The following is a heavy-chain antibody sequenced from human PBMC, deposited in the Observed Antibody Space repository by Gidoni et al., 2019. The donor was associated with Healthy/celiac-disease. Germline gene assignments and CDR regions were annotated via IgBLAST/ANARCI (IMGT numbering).Heavy chain of an antibody. Sequence: EVQLVESGGGLVQPGRSLRLSCAASGFTLDDYAMHWVRQAPGKGLEWVSGISWNSGSIGYADSVKGRFTISRDNAKNSLYLQMNSLRAEDTALYYCAKDRLYQALGYFDYWGQGTLVTVSS. CDR1: GFTLDDYA. D-gene: IGHD2-2*02. V-gene: IGHV3-9*01. CDR3: AKDRLYQALGYFDY. CDR2: ISWNSGSI. J-gene: IGHJ4*02.